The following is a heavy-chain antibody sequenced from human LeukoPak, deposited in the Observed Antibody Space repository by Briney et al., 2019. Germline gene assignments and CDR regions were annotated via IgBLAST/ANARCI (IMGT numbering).Heavy chain of an antibody. D-gene: IGHD2-15*01. V-gene: IGHV1-18*01. J-gene: IGHJ6*03. CDR2: ISAYNGNT. CDR1: GYTFTSYG. Sequence: ASVKVSCKASGYTFTSYGISWVRRAPGQGLEWMGWISAYNGNTNSAHKFQGRVTMTTDTSTTTAYMELRSPRSDDTAVYYCARGYCSGGSCYRNPYNYYYYYYMDVWGKGTTVTVSS. CDR3: ARGYCSGGSCYRNPYNYYYYYYMDV.